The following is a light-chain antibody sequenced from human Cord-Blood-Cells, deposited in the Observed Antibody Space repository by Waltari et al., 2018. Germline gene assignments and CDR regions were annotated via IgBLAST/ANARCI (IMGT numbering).Light chain of an antibody. J-gene: IGKJ5*01. CDR3: QQSYSTPIT. Sequence: DIQMTQSPSSLSASGGDRVTITCRASQSISSYLNWYQQKPGKAPKLLIYAASSLQSGVPSRFSDSGSGTDFTLTISSLQPEDFATYYCQQSYSTPITFGQGTRLEIK. CDR1: QSISSY. V-gene: IGKV1-39*01. CDR2: AAS.